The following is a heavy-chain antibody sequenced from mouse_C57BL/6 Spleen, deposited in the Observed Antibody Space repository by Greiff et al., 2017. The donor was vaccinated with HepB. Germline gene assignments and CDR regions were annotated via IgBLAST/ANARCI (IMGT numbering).Heavy chain of an antibody. CDR1: GYAFSSSW. D-gene: IGHD4-1*01. J-gene: IGHJ1*03. CDR3: ANQLTGPSYWYFDV. CDR2: IYPGDGDT. V-gene: IGHV1-82*01. Sequence: QVQLKQSGPELVKPGASVKISCKASGYAFSSSWLNWVKQRPGKGLEWIGRIYPGDGDTNYNGKFKGKATLTADKSSSTAYMQLSSLTSEDSAVYFCANQLTGPSYWYFDVWGTGTTVTVSS.